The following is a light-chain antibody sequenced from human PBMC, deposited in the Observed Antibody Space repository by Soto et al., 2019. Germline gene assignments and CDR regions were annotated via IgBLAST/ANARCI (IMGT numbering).Light chain of an antibody. CDR1: SSDIGDSNY. CDR3: SSFRSSSTSYV. J-gene: IGLJ1*01. Sequence: QSVLTQPASVSGSPGHSITISCTGTSSDIGDSNYVSWYQQHPGKAPKLVIYDVSNRPSGVSNRFSGSKSANTASLTISGLQAENEADYYCSSFRSSSTSYVFGTGTKVTV. V-gene: IGLV2-14*03. CDR2: DVS.